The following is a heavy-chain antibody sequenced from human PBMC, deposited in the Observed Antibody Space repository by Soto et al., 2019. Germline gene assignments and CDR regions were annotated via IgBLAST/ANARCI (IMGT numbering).Heavy chain of an antibody. CDR3: ARERDDYGDYGVYFDY. CDR1: CGSISSYY. V-gene: IGHV4-59*01. D-gene: IGHD4-17*01. Sequence: SETLSLTCTVSCGSISSYYWSWIRQPPGKGLEWIGYIYYSGSTNYNPSLKSRVTISVDTSKNQFSLKLSSVTAADTAVYYCARERDDYGDYGVYFDYWGQGTLVTVSS. CDR2: IYYSGST. J-gene: IGHJ4*02.